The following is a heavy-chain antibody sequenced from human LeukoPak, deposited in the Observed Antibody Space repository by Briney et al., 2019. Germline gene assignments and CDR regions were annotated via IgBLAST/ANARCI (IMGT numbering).Heavy chain of an antibody. Sequence: GGSLRLSCAASGFTFSSYAMSWVRQAPGKGLVWVSRINRDGSSTIYADSVKGRFTISRDNAKNTLYLQMNSLTAEDTAVYYCARDLWGAGDCWGQGTLVTVSS. J-gene: IGHJ4*02. CDR2: INRDGSST. D-gene: IGHD1-26*01. CDR3: ARDLWGAGDC. V-gene: IGHV3-74*01. CDR1: GFTFSSYA.